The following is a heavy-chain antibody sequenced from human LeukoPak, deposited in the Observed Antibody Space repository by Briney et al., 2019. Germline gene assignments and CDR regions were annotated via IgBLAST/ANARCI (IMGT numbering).Heavy chain of an antibody. D-gene: IGHD5-24*01. J-gene: IGHJ4*02. CDR3: ARGRDGYNFLNRGEYYYFDY. CDR2: IYTSGST. CDR1: GGSISSYY. V-gene: IGHV4-4*07. Sequence: SETLSLTCTVSGGSISSYYWSWIRQPAGKGLEWIGRIYTSGSTNYNPSLKSRVTISVDTSKNQFSLKLNSVTAADTAVYYCARGRDGYNFLNRGEYYYFDYWGQGTLVTVSS.